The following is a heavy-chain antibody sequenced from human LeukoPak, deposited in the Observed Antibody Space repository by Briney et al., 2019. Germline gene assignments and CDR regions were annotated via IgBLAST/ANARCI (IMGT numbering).Heavy chain of an antibody. Sequence: GGSLRLSCAASGFTFSSYGMHWVRQAPGKGLEWVAVIWYDGSNKYYADSVKGRFTISRDNSKNTLYLQMNSLRAEDTAVYYCARASYGYSFDYWGQGTLVTVSS. D-gene: IGHD5-18*01. CDR2: IWYDGSNK. CDR3: ARASYGYSFDY. V-gene: IGHV3-33*01. CDR1: GFTFSSYG. J-gene: IGHJ4*02.